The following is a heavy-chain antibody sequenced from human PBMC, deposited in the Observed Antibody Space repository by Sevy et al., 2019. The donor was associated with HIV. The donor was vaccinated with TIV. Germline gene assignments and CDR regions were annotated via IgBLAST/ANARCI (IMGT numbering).Heavy chain of an antibody. CDR2: INPNSGGT. CDR1: GYTFTGYY. CDR3: ARVYYDSSGYFDY. J-gene: IGHJ4*02. Sequence: ASVKVSCEASGYTFTGYYMHWVRQAPGQGLEWMGWINPNSGGTNYAQKFQGRVTMTRDTSISTAYMELSRLRSDDTAVYYCARVYYDSSGYFDYWGQGTLVTVSS. V-gene: IGHV1-2*02. D-gene: IGHD3-22*01.